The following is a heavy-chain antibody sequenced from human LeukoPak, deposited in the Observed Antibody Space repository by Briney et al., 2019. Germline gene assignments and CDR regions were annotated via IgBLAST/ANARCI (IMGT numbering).Heavy chain of an antibody. D-gene: IGHD3-22*01. V-gene: IGHV3-66*04. Sequence: PGGSLRLSCAASGLTVSSNYMTWVRQAPGKGLEWVSHISSDGNTNHADSVKGRFTISRDSSKNTLYLQMNSLRVEDTAVYHCARLPYDSSGYGFSDYWGQGTLVTVSS. CDR3: ARLPYDSSGYGFSDY. CDR1: GLTVSSNY. J-gene: IGHJ4*02. CDR2: ISSDGNT.